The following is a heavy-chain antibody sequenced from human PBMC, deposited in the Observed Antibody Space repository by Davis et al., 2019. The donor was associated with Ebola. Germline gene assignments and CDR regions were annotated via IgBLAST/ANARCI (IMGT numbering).Heavy chain of an antibody. CDR3: ARPLGYCTNGVCRDFDY. D-gene: IGHD2-8*01. CDR2: SRSSSSYI. Sequence: GESLKISCAASGFTFRGYSMNWVRQAPGTELEWVSASRSSSSYIYYADSVKGRFTISRDNAKNSLYLQMNSLRAEDTAVYYCARPLGYCTNGVCRDFDYWGQGTLVTVSS. CDR1: GFTFRGYS. V-gene: IGHV3-21*01. J-gene: IGHJ4*02.